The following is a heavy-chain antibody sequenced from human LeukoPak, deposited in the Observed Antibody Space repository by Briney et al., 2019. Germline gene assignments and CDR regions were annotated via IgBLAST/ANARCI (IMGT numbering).Heavy chain of an antibody. CDR3: ATCTTSCYGWFHI. CDR2: ISNSGST. CDR1: GGSISSYY. D-gene: IGHD2-2*01. V-gene: IGHV4-59*03. Sequence: PSETLSLTCAVSGGSISSYYWSWIRQPPGKGLEWIGYISNSGSTNYSPSLKSRVTISVDKSKNQFSLKLSSVTAADTAVYYCATCTTSCYGWFHIWGQGTMVTVSS. J-gene: IGHJ3*02.